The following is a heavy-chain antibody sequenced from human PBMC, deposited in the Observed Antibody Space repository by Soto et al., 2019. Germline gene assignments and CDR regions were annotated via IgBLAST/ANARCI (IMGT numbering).Heavy chain of an antibody. CDR1: GGSISSYY. J-gene: IGHJ5*02. CDR2: IYYSGST. D-gene: IGHD3-9*01. CDR3: ATLVRNYDILTGGLYNWFDP. Sequence: SETLSLTCTVSGGSISSYYWSWIRQPPGKGLEWIVYIYYSGSTNYNPSLKSRVTISVDTSKNQFSLKLSSVTAADTAVYYCATLVRNYDILTGGLYNWFDPWGQGTLVTVS. V-gene: IGHV4-59*01.